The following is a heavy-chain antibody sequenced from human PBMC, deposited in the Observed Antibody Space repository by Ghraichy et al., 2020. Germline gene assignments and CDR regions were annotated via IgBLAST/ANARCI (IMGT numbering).Heavy chain of an antibody. CDR1: GFTVSSNY. D-gene: IGHD6-19*01. Sequence: GGSLRLSCAASGFTVSSNYMSWVRQAPGKGLEWVSVIYSGGNTYYADSVKGRFTISRDNSKNTLYLQMNSLRAEDTAVYYCARGDTYSSGWFSYWGQGTLVTVSS. V-gene: IGHV3-53*01. CDR2: IYSGGNT. CDR3: ARGDTYSSGWFSY. J-gene: IGHJ4*02.